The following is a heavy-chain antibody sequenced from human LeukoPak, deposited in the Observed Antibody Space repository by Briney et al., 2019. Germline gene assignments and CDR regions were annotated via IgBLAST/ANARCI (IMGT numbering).Heavy chain of an antibody. J-gene: IGHJ6*02. D-gene: IGHD6-13*01. Sequence: SETLSLTCTVSGGSISSGGYYWSWIRQHPGKGLEWIGYIYYSGSTYYNPSLKSRVTISVDTSKNQFSLKLSSVTAADTAVYYCARDQQTQRRIAAAGYYYYYGMDVWGQGTTVTVSS. CDR1: GGSISSGGYY. V-gene: IGHV4-31*03. CDR2: IYYSGST. CDR3: ARDQQTQRRIAAAGYYYYYGMDV.